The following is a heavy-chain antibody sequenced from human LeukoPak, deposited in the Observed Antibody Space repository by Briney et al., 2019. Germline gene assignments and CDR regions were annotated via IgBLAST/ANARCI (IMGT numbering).Heavy chain of an antibody. J-gene: IGHJ6*02. V-gene: IGHV3-9*01. Sequence: GRSLRLSCAASGFTFDDYAMHWVRQAPGKGLEWVSGISWNSGSIGYADSVKGRFTISRDNAKNSLYLQMNSLRAEDTAVYYCARDRSSALWSYGMDVWGQGTTVTVSS. CDR1: GFTFDDYA. CDR2: ISWNSGSI. D-gene: IGHD2-21*01. CDR3: ARDRSSALWSYGMDV.